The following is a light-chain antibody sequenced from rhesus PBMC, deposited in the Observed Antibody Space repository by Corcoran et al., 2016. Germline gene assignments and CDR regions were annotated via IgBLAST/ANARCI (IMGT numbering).Light chain of an antibody. J-gene: IGKJ2*01. V-gene: IGKV1-43*02. CDR2: KAS. CDR3: PQYNSDPHS. Sequence: DIQMTQSPSSLSASVGDRVTITCRASQGISTYLNWYQQKPGKAPKRLIYKASSLESGVPSRFSGSGSGTDFTLTISSLQPEDFATYYCPQYNSDPHSFGQGTKVEIK. CDR1: QGISTY.